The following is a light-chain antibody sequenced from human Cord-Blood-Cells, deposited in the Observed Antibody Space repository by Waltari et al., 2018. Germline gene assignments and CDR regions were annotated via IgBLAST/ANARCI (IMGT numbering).Light chain of an antibody. Sequence: DIQMTQSPSSLSASVADRVTITCRASQSISSYLKWYQQKPGKAPKLLIYAASSLQSGVPARLSGSGSRTDFTPTISILQPEDFATYYCQQSYRTPTFGGGTKVEIK. CDR1: QSISSY. CDR3: QQSYRTPT. V-gene: IGKV1-39*01. CDR2: AAS. J-gene: IGKJ4*01.